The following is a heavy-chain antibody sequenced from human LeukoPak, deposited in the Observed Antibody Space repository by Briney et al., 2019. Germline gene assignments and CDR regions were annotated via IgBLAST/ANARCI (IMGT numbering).Heavy chain of an antibody. CDR3: ARARFLVMSANRPHYYYIDV. V-gene: IGHV1-69*13. J-gene: IGHJ6*03. D-gene: IGHD2-21*01. Sequence: SVKVSCKTSGGTFGSYGFNWVRQAPGQGLEWMGRIVPVFGTTNYPQKFQGRVTITADDSTGTIFIELSSLRSEDTAVYYCARARFLVMSANRPHYYYIDVWGSRTTVIVSS. CDR1: GGTFGSYG. CDR2: IVPVFGTT.